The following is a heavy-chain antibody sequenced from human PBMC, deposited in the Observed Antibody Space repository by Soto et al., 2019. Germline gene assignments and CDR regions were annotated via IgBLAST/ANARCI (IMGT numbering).Heavy chain of an antibody. CDR1: GYTFTSYY. D-gene: IGHD3-22*01. CDR2: INPSGGST. Sequence: ASVKVSCKAFGYTFTSYYMHWVRQAPGQGLEWMGIINPSGGSTSYAQKFQGRVTMTRDTSTSTVYMELSSLRSEDTAVYYCARDKFERNYYDSSGYYYYYYGMDVWGQGTTVTVSS. J-gene: IGHJ6*02. CDR3: ARDKFERNYYDSSGYYYYYYGMDV. V-gene: IGHV1-46*01.